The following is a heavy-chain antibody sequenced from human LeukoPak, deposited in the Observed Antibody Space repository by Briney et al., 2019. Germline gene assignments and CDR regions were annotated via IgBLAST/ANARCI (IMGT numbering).Heavy chain of an antibody. D-gene: IGHD4/OR15-4a*01. J-gene: IGHJ4*02. CDR2: IKQDGNEK. CDR3: ARDTLGEGEDANYAVYYFDY. V-gene: IGHV3-7*01. Sequence: GGSLRLSCAASGFRFNTYWMSWVRQAPGKGLEWVANIKQDGNEKYYADSVKGRFTISRGNGKNSLDLQMNSLRADDTAVYYCARDTLGEGEDANYAVYYFDYWGQGTVVTVSS. CDR1: GFRFNTYW.